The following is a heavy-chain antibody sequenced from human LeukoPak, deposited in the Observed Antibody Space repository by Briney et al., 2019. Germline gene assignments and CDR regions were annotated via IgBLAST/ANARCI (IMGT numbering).Heavy chain of an antibody. V-gene: IGHV1-69*13. Sequence: ASVTVSFKASGGTFSSYAISWVRQAPGQGLEWMGGIIPIFGTANYAQKFQGRVTITADESTSTAYMELSSLRSEDTAVYYCAREGNWNDFDYWGQGTLVTVSS. CDR1: GGTFSSYA. D-gene: IGHD1-1*01. CDR2: IIPIFGTA. CDR3: AREGNWNDFDY. J-gene: IGHJ4*02.